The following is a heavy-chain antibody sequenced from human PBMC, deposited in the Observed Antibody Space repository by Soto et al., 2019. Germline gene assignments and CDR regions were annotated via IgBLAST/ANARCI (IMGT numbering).Heavy chain of an antibody. D-gene: IGHD1-26*01. CDR1: GFSFDDYA. CDR2: ISWSSDTI. J-gene: IGHJ6*02. CDR3: AKAMYSRDFYYYGMDV. V-gene: IGHV3-9*01. Sequence: GGSLRLSCAASGFSFDDYAMHWVRQAPGKGLEWVSFISWSSDTIGYADSVKGRFTISRDNAKNSLYLQINSLRPEDTAFYYCAKAMYSRDFYYYGMDVWGQGTTVTVSS.